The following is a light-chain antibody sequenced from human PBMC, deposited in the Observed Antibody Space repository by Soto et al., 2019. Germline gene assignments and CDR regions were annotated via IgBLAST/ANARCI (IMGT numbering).Light chain of an antibody. CDR1: QSVSSSY. Sequence: EIVLTQSPGTLSLSPGEGTTLSCRTSQSVSSSYLAWYQQKPGQAPRLLIYGASSRATGIPDRFSGSGSGTDFTLTIIRLEPEDFAVYYCQQYGSSQSFGQGTKVEIK. V-gene: IGKV3-20*01. CDR3: QQYGSSQS. CDR2: GAS. J-gene: IGKJ1*01.